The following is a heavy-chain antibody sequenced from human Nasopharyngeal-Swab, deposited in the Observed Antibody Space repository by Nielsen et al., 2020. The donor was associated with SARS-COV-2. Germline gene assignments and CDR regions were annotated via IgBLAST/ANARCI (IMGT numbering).Heavy chain of an antibody. CDR3: ARDSGNDYSSFQ. CDR2: IDTGDGNT. J-gene: IGHJ4*02. Sequence: ASVQVSCKTSGYTFNKFAIHWVRQAPGQGLEWMGWIDTGDGNTKYSHQLQGRVIITRDTFASTVYMDLTSLRSEDTAVYYCARDSGNDYSSFQWGQGTLVTVSS. CDR1: GYTFNKFA. V-gene: IGHV1-3*04. D-gene: IGHD3-10*01.